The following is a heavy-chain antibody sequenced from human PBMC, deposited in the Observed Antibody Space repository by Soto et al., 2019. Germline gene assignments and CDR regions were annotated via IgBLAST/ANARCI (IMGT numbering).Heavy chain of an antibody. J-gene: IGHJ5*02. D-gene: IGHD2-2*01. CDR1: GGSISSSSYY. Sequence: PSETLSLTCTVSGGSISSSSYYWGWIRQPPGKGLEWIGSIYYSGSTYYNPSLKSRVTISVDTSKNQFSLKLSSVTAADTAVYYCARDIVLVPAATNWFDPWGQGTQLTVSS. CDR2: IYYSGST. CDR3: ARDIVLVPAATNWFDP. V-gene: IGHV4-39*02.